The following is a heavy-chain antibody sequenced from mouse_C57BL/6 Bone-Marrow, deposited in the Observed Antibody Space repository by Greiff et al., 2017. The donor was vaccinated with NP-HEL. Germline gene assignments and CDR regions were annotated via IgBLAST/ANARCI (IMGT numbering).Heavy chain of an antibody. CDR2: IDPENGDT. V-gene: IGHV14-4*01. CDR3: TTHYYYGSSPYYAMDY. J-gene: IGHJ4*01. D-gene: IGHD1-1*01. CDR1: GFNIKDDY. Sequence: EVKLVESGAELVRPGASVKLSCTASGFNIKDDYMHWVKQRPEQGLEWIGWIDPENGDTEYASKFQGKATITADTSSNTAYLQLSSLTSEDTAVYYCTTHYYYGSSPYYAMDYWGQGTSVTVSS.